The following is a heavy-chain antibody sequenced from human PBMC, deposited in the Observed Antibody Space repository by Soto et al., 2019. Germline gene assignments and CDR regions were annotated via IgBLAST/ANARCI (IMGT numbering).Heavy chain of an antibody. J-gene: IGHJ6*03. CDR1: GGSISSYY. Sequence: QVQLQESGPGLVKPSETLSLTCTVSGGSISSYYWSWIRQPPGKGLEWIGYIYYSGSTNYNPSLKSRVTIAVDTSKNQFSLKLSSVPAADTAVYYCARAVEVVVAASKNYYYYYMDVWGKGTTVTVSS. CDR3: ARAVEVVVAASKNYYYYYMDV. CDR2: IYYSGST. V-gene: IGHV4-59*01. D-gene: IGHD2-15*01.